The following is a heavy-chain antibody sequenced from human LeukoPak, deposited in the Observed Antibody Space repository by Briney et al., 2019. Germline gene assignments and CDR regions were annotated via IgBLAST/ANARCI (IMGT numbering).Heavy chain of an antibody. D-gene: IGHD2/OR15-2a*01. Sequence: SETLSLTCTVSGGSIRSSSYYWGWIRQPPGKGLEWIGSIYYSGSTYYNPSLKSRVTISVDTSKNKFSLKLSSVTAADTAVYYCARKVDTEYPPKIYYYYYYMDVWGKGTTVTVSS. CDR2: IYYSGST. CDR1: GGSIRSSSYY. CDR3: ARKVDTEYPPKIYYYYYYMDV. J-gene: IGHJ6*03. V-gene: IGHV4-39*07.